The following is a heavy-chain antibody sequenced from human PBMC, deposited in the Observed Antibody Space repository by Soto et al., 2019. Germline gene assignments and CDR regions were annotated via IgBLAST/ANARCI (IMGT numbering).Heavy chain of an antibody. V-gene: IGHV4-59*01. CDR2: IYYSGST. Sequence: SETLSLTCTVSGDSISSYYWSWIRQPPGKGLEWIGYIYYSGSTNYNPSLKSRVTISVDTSKNQFSLKLSSVTAADTAVYYCARIRCSSTSCYSRSVFDIWGQGTMVTVSS. CDR3: ARIRCSSTSCYSRSVFDI. CDR1: GDSISSYY. J-gene: IGHJ3*02. D-gene: IGHD2-2*02.